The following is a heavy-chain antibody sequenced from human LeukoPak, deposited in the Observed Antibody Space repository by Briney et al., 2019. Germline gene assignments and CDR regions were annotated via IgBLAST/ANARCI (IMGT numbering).Heavy chain of an antibody. V-gene: IGHV4-59*01. CDR3: AREHCSSTSCYRGQFDY. D-gene: IGHD2-2*01. CDR2: IYYSGST. CDR1: GGSISSYY. J-gene: IGHJ4*02. Sequence: SETLSLTCTVSGGSISSYYWSWLRQPPGKGLEGIGYIYYSGSTNYNPSLKSRVTISVATSKTQFSLKLSSVTAADTAVYYCAREHCSSTSCYRGQFDYWGQGTLVTVSS.